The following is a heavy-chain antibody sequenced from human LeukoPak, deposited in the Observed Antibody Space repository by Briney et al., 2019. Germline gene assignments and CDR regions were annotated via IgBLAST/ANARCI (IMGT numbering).Heavy chain of an antibody. V-gene: IGHV3-30-3*01. D-gene: IGHD6-13*01. CDR2: ISYDGSNK. CDR1: GFIFSSYA. CDR3: ARGGYSSSWYQKAPFDY. Sequence: GGSLRLSCAASGFIFSSYAMHWVRQAPGKGLEWVTVISYDGSNKYYADSVKGRFTISRDNSKNTLYLQMNSLRAEDTAMYYCARGGYSSSWYQKAPFDYWGQGTLVTVSS. J-gene: IGHJ4*02.